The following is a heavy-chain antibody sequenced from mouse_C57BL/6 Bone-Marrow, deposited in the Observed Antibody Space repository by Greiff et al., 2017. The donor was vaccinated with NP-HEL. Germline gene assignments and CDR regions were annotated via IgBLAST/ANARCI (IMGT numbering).Heavy chain of an antibody. CDR1: GYTFTSYG. Sequence: VQLVESGAELARPGASVKLSCKASGYTFTSYGISWVKQRTGQGLEWIGEIYPRSGNTYYNEKFKGKATLTADKSSSTAYMELRSLTSEDSAVYFCARDYGYDYYAMDYWGQGTSVTVSS. CDR2: IYPRSGNT. D-gene: IGHD2-2*01. J-gene: IGHJ4*01. V-gene: IGHV1-81*01. CDR3: ARDYGYDYYAMDY.